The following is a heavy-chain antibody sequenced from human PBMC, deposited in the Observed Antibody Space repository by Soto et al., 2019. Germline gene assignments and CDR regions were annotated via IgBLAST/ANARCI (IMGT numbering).Heavy chain of an antibody. D-gene: IGHD6-19*01. CDR1: GFTFSDYY. V-gene: IGHV3-11*01. CDR3: ARDRTFSGVAVAGDAFDI. J-gene: IGHJ3*02. CDR2: ISSSGSTI. Sequence: GGSLRLSCAASGFTFSDYYMSWIRQAPGKGLEWVSYISSSGSTIYYADSVKGRFTISRDNAKNSLYLQMNSLRAEDTAVYYSARDRTFSGVAVAGDAFDIWGQGTMVTVSS.